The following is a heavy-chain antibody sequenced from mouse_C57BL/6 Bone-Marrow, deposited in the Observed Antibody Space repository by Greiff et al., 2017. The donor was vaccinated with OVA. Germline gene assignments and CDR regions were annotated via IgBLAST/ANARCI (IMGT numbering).Heavy chain of an antibody. CDR3: ARGGRRRWYFDV. V-gene: IGHV1-81*01. CDR1: GYTFTSYG. Sequence: VKLVESGAELARPGASVKLSCKASGYTFTSYGISWVKQRTGQGLEWIGEIYPRSGNTYYNEKFKGKATLTADKSSSTAYMELRSLTSEDAAVYFCARGGRRRWYFDVWGTGTTVTVSS. J-gene: IGHJ1*03. CDR2: IYPRSGNT.